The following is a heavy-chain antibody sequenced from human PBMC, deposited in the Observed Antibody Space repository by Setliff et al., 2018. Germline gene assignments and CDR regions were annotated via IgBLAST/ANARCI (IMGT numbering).Heavy chain of an antibody. CDR3: ARDSKYYYDSSGYYGF. CDR2: IYTSGRT. Sequence: PSETLSLTCTVSGASISSYYWSWIRQPAGKGLEWIGRIYTSGRTNYNPSLKSRATMSVDTSKNQFSLKLSSVTAADTAVYYCARDSKYYYDSSGYYGFWGQGTPVTVSS. D-gene: IGHD3-22*01. CDR1: GASISSYY. V-gene: IGHV4-4*07. J-gene: IGHJ4*02.